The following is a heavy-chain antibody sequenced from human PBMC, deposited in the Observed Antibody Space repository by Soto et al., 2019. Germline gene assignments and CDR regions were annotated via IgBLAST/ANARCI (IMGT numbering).Heavy chain of an antibody. CDR3: ASNSYGHTFYDY. V-gene: IGHV4-30-4*08. J-gene: IGHJ4*02. CDR2: IYYSGST. CDR1: GGSISSGGYY. Sequence: SETLSLTCTVSGGSISSGGYYWSWIRQHPGKGLEWIGYIYYSGSTYYNPSLKSRVTISVDTSKNQFSLKLSSVTAADTAVYYCASNSYGHTFYDYWGQGTLVTVSS. D-gene: IGHD5-18*01.